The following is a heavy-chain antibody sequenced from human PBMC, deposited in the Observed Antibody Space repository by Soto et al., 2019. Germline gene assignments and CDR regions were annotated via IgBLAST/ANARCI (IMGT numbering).Heavy chain of an antibody. V-gene: IGHV4-34*01. J-gene: IGHJ5*02. CDR2: INHSGST. CDR1: GGSFSGYY. CDR3: ARGSGWNWFEP. Sequence: PSETLSLTCAVYGGSFSGYYWSWIRQPPGKGLEWIGEINHSGSTNYNPSLKSRVTISVDTSKNQFSLKLSSVTAADTAVYYCARGSGWNWFEPWGQGTLVTVSS. D-gene: IGHD6-19*01.